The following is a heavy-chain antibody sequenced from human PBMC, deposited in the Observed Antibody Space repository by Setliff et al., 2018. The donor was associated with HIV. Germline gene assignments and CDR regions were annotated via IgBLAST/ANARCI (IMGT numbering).Heavy chain of an antibody. Sequence: GGSLRLSCAASGFTFSSYSMNWVRQAPGKGLEWVSSISSTSSYIYYADSVKGRFTISRDNAKNSLYLQMNSLRAEDTAVYYCARVHPYYYDSSGYYYEGAFDIWGQGTMVTVSS. J-gene: IGHJ3*02. V-gene: IGHV3-21*01. CDR3: ARVHPYYYDSSGYYYEGAFDI. CDR2: ISSTSSYI. CDR1: GFTFSSYS. D-gene: IGHD3-22*01.